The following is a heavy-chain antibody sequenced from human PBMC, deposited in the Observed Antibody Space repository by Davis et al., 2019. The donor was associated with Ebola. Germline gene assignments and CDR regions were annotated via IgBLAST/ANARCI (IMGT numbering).Heavy chain of an antibody. V-gene: IGHV3-30*02. Sequence: GGSLRPSCAASGFIFSNYGMHWVRQAPDKGLEWVAFIRFDARSNYYIDSVKGRFTISRDNSKNTVYLQMNSLRTEDTAVYYCARDPLGYTDDNDYWGQGTLVTVSS. CDR3: ARDPLGYTDDNDY. CDR1: GFIFSNYG. CDR2: IRFDARSN. D-gene: IGHD2-2*02. J-gene: IGHJ4*02.